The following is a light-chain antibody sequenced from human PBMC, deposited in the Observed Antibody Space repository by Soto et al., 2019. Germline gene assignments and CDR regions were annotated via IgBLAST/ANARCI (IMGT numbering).Light chain of an antibody. V-gene: IGKV1-39*01. Sequence: DIQMTQSPSSLSASVGDRVTITCRASQSISRYLHWYQQKPGKAPKLLIHTASSLQSGVPSRFSGSGSGTDFTLTISSLQPEDFATYYCQQSYSFPLTFGGGTKVEIK. CDR3: QQSYSFPLT. J-gene: IGKJ4*01. CDR1: QSISRY. CDR2: TAS.